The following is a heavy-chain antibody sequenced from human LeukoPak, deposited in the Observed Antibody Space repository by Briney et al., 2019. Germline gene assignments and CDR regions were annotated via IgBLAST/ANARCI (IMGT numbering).Heavy chain of an antibody. CDR2: IWYDASNK. CDR3: ARAGRVDY. CDR1: GFTFSNYG. J-gene: IGHJ4*02. Sequence: GGSLRLSCAASGFTFSNYGMHWVRQAPGKGLEWVAVIWYDASNKYYGDSPKGRFTISRDNAKNSLYLQMNSLRVEDTAVYYCARAGRVDYWGQGTLVTVSS. D-gene: IGHD1-26*01. V-gene: IGHV3-33*01.